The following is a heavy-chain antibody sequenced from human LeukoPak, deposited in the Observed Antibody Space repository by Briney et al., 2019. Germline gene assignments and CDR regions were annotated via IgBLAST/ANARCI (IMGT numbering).Heavy chain of an antibody. D-gene: IGHD3-3*01. CDR1: GFTFSSYA. Sequence: GGSLRLSCAASGFTFSSYAMSWVRQAPGKGLEWVSAISGSGGSTYYADSVKGRFTISRVNSKNTLYLQMNSLRAEDTAVYYCAKDTPITIFGVVPPGAFDIWGQGTMVTVSS. V-gene: IGHV3-23*01. J-gene: IGHJ3*02. CDR2: ISGSGGST. CDR3: AKDTPITIFGVVPPGAFDI.